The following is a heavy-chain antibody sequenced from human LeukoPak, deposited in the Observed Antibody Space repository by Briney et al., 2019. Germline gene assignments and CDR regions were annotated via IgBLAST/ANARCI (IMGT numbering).Heavy chain of an antibody. Sequence: SETLSLTCTVSGGSISTDYWTCIRQPAGKGLEWIGLIYTSGSTYYNPSLKSRVTMSLDTSKNQFSLKLTSVTAADTAVYYCASDFGYWGQGTLVTVSS. CDR2: IYTSGST. V-gene: IGHV4-4*07. J-gene: IGHJ4*02. CDR1: GGSISTDY. D-gene: IGHD3-10*01. CDR3: ASDFGY.